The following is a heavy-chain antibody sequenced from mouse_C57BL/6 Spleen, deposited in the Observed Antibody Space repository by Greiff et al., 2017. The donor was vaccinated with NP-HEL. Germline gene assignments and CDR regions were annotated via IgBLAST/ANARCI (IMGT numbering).Heavy chain of an antibody. CDR2: IDPSDSYT. D-gene: IGHD1-1*01. CDR1: GYTFTSYW. Sequence: QVQLQQSGAELVMPGASVKLSCKASGYTFTSYWMHWVKQRPGQGLEWIGEIDPSDSYTNYNQKFKGKSTLTVDKSSSTAYMQLSSLTSEDSAVYYCARGYYGSSAWFAYWGQGTLVTVSA. CDR3: ARGYYGSSAWFAY. V-gene: IGHV1-69*01. J-gene: IGHJ3*01.